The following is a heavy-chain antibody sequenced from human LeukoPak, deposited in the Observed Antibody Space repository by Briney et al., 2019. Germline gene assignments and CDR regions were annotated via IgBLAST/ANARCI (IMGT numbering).Heavy chain of an antibody. CDR3: ARGGTYYDPGAFDI. CDR2: IYTSGST. D-gene: IGHD3-22*01. V-gene: IGHV4-4*07. Sequence: PSETLSLTCTVSGGSISSYYWSWIRQPAGKGLEWIGRIYTSGSTNYNPSLKSRVTMSVDTSKNQFSLKLSSVTAADTAVYYCARGGTYYDPGAFDIWGQGTMVTVSS. J-gene: IGHJ3*02. CDR1: GGSISSYY.